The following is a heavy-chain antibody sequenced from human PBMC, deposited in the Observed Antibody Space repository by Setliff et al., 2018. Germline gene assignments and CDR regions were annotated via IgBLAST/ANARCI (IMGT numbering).Heavy chain of an antibody. CDR2: IYHNGNT. CDR1: GGSISPYF. Sequence: LSLTCTVSGGSISPYFWSWIRQPPGKGLEWIGYIYHNGNTNFNPSLKTRVTMSVDPSKNRFALNLRSVTAADTAVYYCVRDRTAYSYGLDVWAQGTTVTVSS. D-gene: IGHD5-18*01. CDR3: VRDRTAYSYGLDV. J-gene: IGHJ6*02. V-gene: IGHV4-59*01.